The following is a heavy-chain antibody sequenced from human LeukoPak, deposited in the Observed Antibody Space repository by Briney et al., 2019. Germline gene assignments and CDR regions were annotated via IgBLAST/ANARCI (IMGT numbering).Heavy chain of an antibody. CDR3: ARVGGAVVVPPGAFDY. CDR1: GGSITSGGYY. D-gene: IGHD2-2*01. V-gene: IGHV4-31*03. CDR2: IYYSGLT. Sequence: QTSETLSLTCTVSGGSITSGGYYWSWIRQYPGKGLEWIGYIYYSGLTYYNPSLRSRVTISVDTSKNLFSLKLSSVTAADTAVYYCARVGGAVVVPPGAFDYWGQGTLVTVSS. J-gene: IGHJ4*02.